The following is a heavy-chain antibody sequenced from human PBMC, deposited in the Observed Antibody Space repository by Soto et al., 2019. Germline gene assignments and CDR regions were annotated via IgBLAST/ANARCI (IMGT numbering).Heavy chain of an antibody. CDR2: IYYSGST. CDR1: GGSISSGDYY. V-gene: IGHV4-30-4*01. CDR3: ARAGDSSSWPEESHNWFDP. D-gene: IGHD6-13*01. J-gene: IGHJ5*02. Sequence: SETLSLTCTVSGGSISSGDYYWSWIRQPPGKGLEWIGYIYYSGSTYYNPSLKSRVTISVDTSKNQFSLKLSSVTAADTAVYYCARAGDSSSWPEESHNWFDPWGQGTLVTVSS.